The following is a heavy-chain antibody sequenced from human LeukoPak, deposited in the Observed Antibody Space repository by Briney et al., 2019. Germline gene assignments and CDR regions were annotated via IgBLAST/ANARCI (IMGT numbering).Heavy chain of an antibody. CDR2: ISYDGSNK. CDR3: AKAKGSGSYYNPLDY. D-gene: IGHD3-10*01. J-gene: IGHJ4*02. Sequence: GGSLRLSCAASGFTFSNYCMHWVRQAPGKGLERVAVISYDGSNKYYADSVKGRFTISRDNSKTSLYLQMNSLRAEDTAVYYCAKAKGSGSYYNPLDYWGQGTLVTVSS. V-gene: IGHV3-30*18. CDR1: GFTFSNYC.